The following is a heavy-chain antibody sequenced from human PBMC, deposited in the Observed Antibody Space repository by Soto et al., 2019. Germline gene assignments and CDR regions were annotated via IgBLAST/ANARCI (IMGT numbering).Heavy chain of an antibody. J-gene: IGHJ5*02. CDR2: INHSGST. CDR3: ARDRRLITMVRGVSLWFDP. D-gene: IGHD3-10*01. CDR1: GGSFSGYH. V-gene: IGHV4-34*01. Sequence: SETLSLTCAVYGGSFSGYHWSWIRQPPGKGLEWIGEINHSGSTNYNPSLKSRVTISVDTSKNQFSLKLSSVTAADTPVYYCARDRRLITMVRGVSLWFDPWGQGTLVTVS.